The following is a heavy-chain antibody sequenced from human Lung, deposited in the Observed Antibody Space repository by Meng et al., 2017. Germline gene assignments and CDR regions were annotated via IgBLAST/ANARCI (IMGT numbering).Heavy chain of an antibody. CDR3: ARRTYSSGWYFDY. Sequence: QLQLQQWGAGLLKPSETLSLTCAVYGGSFSGYYWSWIRQPPGKGLEWIGEIIDSGSTNYNPSLKSRVTISVDTSKNQFSLRVTSVTAADRAVYYCARRTYSSGWYFDYWGQGTLVTVSS. V-gene: IGHV4-34*02. CDR2: IIDSGST. D-gene: IGHD6-19*01. CDR1: GGSFSGYY. J-gene: IGHJ4*02.